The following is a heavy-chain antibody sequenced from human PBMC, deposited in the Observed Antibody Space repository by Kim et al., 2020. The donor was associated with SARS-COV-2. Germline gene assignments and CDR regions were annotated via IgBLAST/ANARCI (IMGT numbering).Heavy chain of an antibody. Sequence: GGSLRLSCAASGFTFGDYAMHWVRQAPGKGLEWVSGISWNSGSIGYADSVKGRFTISRDNAKNSLYLQMNSLRAEDTALYYCAKDIKRFEMATIYWDVWGKGTTVTVSS. CDR2: ISWNSGSI. CDR1: GFTFGDYA. V-gene: IGHV3-9*01. D-gene: IGHD5-12*01. CDR3: AKDIKRFEMATIYWDV. J-gene: IGHJ6*04.